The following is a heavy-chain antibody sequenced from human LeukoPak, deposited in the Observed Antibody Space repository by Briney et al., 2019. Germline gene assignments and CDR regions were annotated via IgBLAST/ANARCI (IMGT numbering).Heavy chain of an antibody. CDR1: GGSISSXX. Sequence: LTXXVSGGSISSXXWSWIRQPPGKGLEWIGYVYYSGSTNYNPSLKSRVTISVDTSKKQFSLKLSSATAADTAVYYCARVLDLSKRGLDAFXXWGXG. CDR2: VYYSGST. V-gene: IGHV4-59*01. D-gene: IGHD3-16*01. CDR3: ARVLDLSKRGLDAFXX. J-gene: IGHJ3*02.